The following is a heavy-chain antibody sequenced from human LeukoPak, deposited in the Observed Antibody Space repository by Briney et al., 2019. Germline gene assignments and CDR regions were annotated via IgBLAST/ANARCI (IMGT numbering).Heavy chain of an antibody. CDR3: TRDGEHGTTDS. Sequence: SETLSLTCTVSGGSFTDYYWGWIRQPPGKGLEWIGSIYYRGNTFYNPSLRNRVSISIDTSKGRFSLNLNSVTAADTAVYFCTRDGEHGTTDSWGQGTLVTVS. D-gene: IGHD1-14*01. CDR2: IYYRGNT. J-gene: IGHJ4*02. CDR1: GGSFTDYY. V-gene: IGHV4-39*07.